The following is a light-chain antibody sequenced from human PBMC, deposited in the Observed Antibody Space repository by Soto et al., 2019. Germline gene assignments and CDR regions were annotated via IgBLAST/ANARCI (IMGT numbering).Light chain of an antibody. J-gene: IGKJ1*01. CDR2: GAS. CDR1: QSVSSN. CDR3: QQYNNWPPWT. Sequence: EIVMTQSPATLSVSPGESATLSCRASQSVSSNLAWYQQKPGQAPRLLIFGASTRATGIPARFSGSGSGTEFTLTISSLQSGDFAVYYCQQYNNWPPWTFGQGTKVEIK. V-gene: IGKV3-15*01.